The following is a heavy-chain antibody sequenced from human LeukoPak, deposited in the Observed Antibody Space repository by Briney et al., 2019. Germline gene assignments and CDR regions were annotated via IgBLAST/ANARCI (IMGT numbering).Heavy chain of an antibody. CDR3: ARLGSYFDY. Sequence: SETLSLTCTVSGGSINYYYWSWIRQPPGKGLEWIGYVYYTGNTNYNPSPKSRVTMSVDTSKNQFSLKLSSVTAADTAIYYCARLGSYFDYWGQGTLVTVSS. V-gene: IGHV4-59*01. J-gene: IGHJ4*02. D-gene: IGHD1-26*01. CDR2: VYYTGNT. CDR1: GGSINYYY.